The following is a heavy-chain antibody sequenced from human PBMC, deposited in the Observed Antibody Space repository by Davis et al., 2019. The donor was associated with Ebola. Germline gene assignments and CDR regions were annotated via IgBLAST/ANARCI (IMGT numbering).Heavy chain of an antibody. V-gene: IGHV3-43*01. CDR3: ARSGYNWNYYYGMDV. CDR2: ISWDGGST. Sequence: GESLKISCAASGFTFDDYTMHWVRQAPGKGLEWVSLISWDGGSTYYADSVKGRFTISRDNAKNSLYLQMNSLRAEDTAVYYCARSGYNWNYYYGMDVWGKGTTVTVSS. J-gene: IGHJ6*04. CDR1: GFTFDDYT. D-gene: IGHD1-20*01.